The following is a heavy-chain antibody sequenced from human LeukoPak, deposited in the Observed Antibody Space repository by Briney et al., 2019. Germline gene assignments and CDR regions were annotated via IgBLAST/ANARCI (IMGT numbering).Heavy chain of an antibody. J-gene: IGHJ4*02. V-gene: IGHV3-23*01. Sequence: AGGSLRLSCAASGFTFSSYAMSWVRQAPGKGLEWVSAISGSGGSTYYADSVKGRFTISRDNSKNTLYLQMNSLRAEDTAVYYCAKGPFDMIVPVGYYFDYWGQGTLVTVSS. CDR2: ISGSGGST. CDR3: AKGPFDMIVPVGYYFDY. D-gene: IGHD3-22*01. CDR1: GFTFSSYA.